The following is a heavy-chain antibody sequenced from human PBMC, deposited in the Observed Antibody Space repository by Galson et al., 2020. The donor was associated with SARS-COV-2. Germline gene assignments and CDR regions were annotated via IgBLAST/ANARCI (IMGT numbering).Heavy chain of an antibody. CDR3: AATRTFLDNWFDP. J-gene: IGHJ5*02. D-gene: IGHD5-12*01. Sequence: GESLKIYCKGSGYSFTSYWIGWVRQMPGKGLACMGIIYPGDSDTRYSPSFQGQVTISADKSISTAYLQWSSLQASDTAMYYCAATRTFLDNWFDPWCQGTLVTVSS. CDR2: IYPGDSDT. V-gene: IGHV5-51*01. CDR1: GYSFTSYW.